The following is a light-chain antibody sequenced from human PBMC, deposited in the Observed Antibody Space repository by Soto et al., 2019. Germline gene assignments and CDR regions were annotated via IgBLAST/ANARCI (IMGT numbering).Light chain of an antibody. V-gene: IGKV3-20*01. CDR1: QSVSSNY. J-gene: IGKJ4*01. CDR2: GAS. Sequence: EIVLTQSPGTLSLSPGERATLSCRASQSVSSNYLAWYQQKPGQAPRLLIYGASSRATGIPDRFSGSGSGTDFTLTISRLEPEDFAVYYCQQYDRSHLTFGGGTKVEIK. CDR3: QQYDRSHLT.